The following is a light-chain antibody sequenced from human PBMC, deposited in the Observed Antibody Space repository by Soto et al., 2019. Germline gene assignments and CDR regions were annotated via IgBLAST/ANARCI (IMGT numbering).Light chain of an antibody. Sequence: IVLTQSPGSLSLSPGERATLSCRASQPIVATYLAWYQQKPGQAPRLLIYGASSRASGIPDRFSGGASGTDFTLTITRLEPEDYAVYYCQLGGFGQGTKVEIQ. CDR2: GAS. V-gene: IGKV3-20*01. CDR3: QLGG. CDR1: QPIVATY. J-gene: IGKJ1*01.